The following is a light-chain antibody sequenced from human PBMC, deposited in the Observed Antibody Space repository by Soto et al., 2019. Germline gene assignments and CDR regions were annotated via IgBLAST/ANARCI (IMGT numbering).Light chain of an antibody. CDR1: QGISSY. CDR2: AAS. CDR3: KQYYSYPPT. J-gene: IGKJ3*01. Sequence: AIRMTQSPSSFSASTGDRVTITCRASQGISSYLAWYQQKPGKAPKLLICAASTLQSGVPSRFSGSGSGTDFTLTISCLQSEDFATYYCKQYYSYPPTFGPGTKVDIK. V-gene: IGKV1-8*01.